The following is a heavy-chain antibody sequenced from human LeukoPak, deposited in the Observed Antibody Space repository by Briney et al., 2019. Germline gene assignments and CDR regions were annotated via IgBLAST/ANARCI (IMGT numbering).Heavy chain of an antibody. D-gene: IGHD5-12*01. Sequence: GGSLRLSCAASGFTFSSYGMHWVRQAPGKGLEWVAVIWYDGSNKYYADSVKGRFTISRDNSNNTLYLQMNSLRAEDTAVYYCASGYSGYDSRVDYWGQGTLVTVSS. CDR1: GFTFSSYG. J-gene: IGHJ4*02. CDR3: ASGYSGYDSRVDY. CDR2: IWYDGSNK. V-gene: IGHV3-33*08.